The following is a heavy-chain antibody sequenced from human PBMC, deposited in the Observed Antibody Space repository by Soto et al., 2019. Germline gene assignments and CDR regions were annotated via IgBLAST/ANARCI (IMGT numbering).Heavy chain of an antibody. D-gene: IGHD6-19*01. J-gene: IGHJ4*02. Sequence: PGGSLRLSCAASGFTFSSYGMHWVRQAPGKGLEWVAVIWYDGSNKYYADSVKGRFTISRDNSKNTLYLQMNSLRAEDTAVYYCAKDNTVAGTSYFDYWGQGTQVTVS. CDR2: IWYDGSNK. V-gene: IGHV3-33*06. CDR3: AKDNTVAGTSYFDY. CDR1: GFTFSSYG.